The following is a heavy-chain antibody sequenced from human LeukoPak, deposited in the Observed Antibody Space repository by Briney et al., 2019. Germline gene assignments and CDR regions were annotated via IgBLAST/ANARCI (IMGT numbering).Heavy chain of an antibody. Sequence: GGPLRLSCAAFGFTFSSYAMIWVRQAPGKGLEGVSAISGSGGSTYYADSVKGRFTISRDNSKNTLYLQMNSLRAEDTAVYYCAKEIAVAGQYYFDYWGQGTLVTVSS. D-gene: IGHD6-19*01. J-gene: IGHJ4*02. CDR1: GFTFSSYA. CDR3: AKEIAVAGQYYFDY. CDR2: ISGSGGST. V-gene: IGHV3-23*01.